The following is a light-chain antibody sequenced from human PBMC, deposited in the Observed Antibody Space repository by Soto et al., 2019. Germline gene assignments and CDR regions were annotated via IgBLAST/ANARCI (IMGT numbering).Light chain of an antibody. Sequence: QSLITHPPSASLTPLHRVTISCSGSSSNIATKPVNWYQQLPGTAPKLLIYSNNQRPSGVPDRFSGSKSGTSASLAISGLQSEDEADYSCASWDDSLIGYVLGAGTKVTVL. V-gene: IGLV1-44*01. CDR2: SNN. CDR1: SSNIATKP. J-gene: IGLJ1*01. CDR3: ASWDDSLIGYV.